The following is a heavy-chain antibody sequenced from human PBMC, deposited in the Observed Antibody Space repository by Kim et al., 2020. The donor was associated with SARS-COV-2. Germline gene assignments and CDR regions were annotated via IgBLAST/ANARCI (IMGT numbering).Heavy chain of an antibody. CDR3: AREIRPETGILTRCSGGRCYRIGVWFDL. CDR2: LSGTTSET. Sequence: GGSLRLSCAASGFDSTDSSIVWVRQAPGKRLEWVASLSGTTSETFFGGSHKGRFSISRDNAENSVYLQMNSLRSEDTAVYYCAREIRPETGILTRCSGGRCYRIGVWFDLWGHGTLVVVSS. D-gene: IGHD2-15*01. V-gene: IGHV3-21*06. J-gene: IGHJ5*02. CDR1: GFDSTDSS.